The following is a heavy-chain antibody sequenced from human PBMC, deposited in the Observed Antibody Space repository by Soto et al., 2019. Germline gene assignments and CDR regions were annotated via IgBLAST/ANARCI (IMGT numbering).Heavy chain of an antibody. CDR3: ARELQGLYYFDY. Sequence: ASVKVSCKASEYTFASYVMHWVRQAPGQSLEWIGWINAGNGHTKYSQKFQDRVTITRDTSANTAYMELSRLRSEDTAVYYCARELQGLYYFDYWGQGALVTVSS. D-gene: IGHD4-4*01. J-gene: IGHJ4*02. CDR2: INAGNGHT. V-gene: IGHV1-3*01. CDR1: EYTFASYV.